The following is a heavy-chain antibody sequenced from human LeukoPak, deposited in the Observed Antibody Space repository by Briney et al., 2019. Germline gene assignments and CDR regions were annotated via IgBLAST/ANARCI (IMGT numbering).Heavy chain of an antibody. V-gene: IGHV3-48*03. CDR2: ISSSGNTI. D-gene: IGHD1-26*01. CDR3: ARRGGSYDAFDI. J-gene: IGHJ3*02. Sequence: PGGSLRLSCTGSGFIFSRYEMNWVRQAPGKGLEWVSYISSSGNTIYYADSVKGRFTISRDNAKNSLYLQMNSLRAEDAAVYYCARRGGSYDAFDIWGQGTMVTVSS. CDR1: GFIFSRYE.